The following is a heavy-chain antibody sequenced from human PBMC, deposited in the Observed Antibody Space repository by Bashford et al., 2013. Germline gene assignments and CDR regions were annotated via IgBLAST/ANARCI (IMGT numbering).Heavy chain of an antibody. J-gene: IGHJ6*02. V-gene: IGHV3-30*02. Sequence: YYADSVRGRFAISRDTSKQQVFLQMNNLGPEDTALYSCAKEVDCDSDRCGYYYYYGMDVWGQGTTVTVSS. D-gene: IGHD2-21*02. CDR3: AKEVDCDSDRCGYYYYYGMDV.